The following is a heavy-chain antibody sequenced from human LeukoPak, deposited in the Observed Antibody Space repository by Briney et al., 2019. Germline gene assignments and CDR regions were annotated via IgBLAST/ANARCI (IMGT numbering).Heavy chain of an antibody. CDR2: VKQDGSEK. V-gene: IGHV3-7*03. Sequence: GGFLRLSCAATVLTFSSYGMSWVRQAPGKGLEWVANVKQDGSEKYYVDSVKGRFTISRDNAKNSLYLQMNSLRAEDTAVYYCARAVAAAGSYWGQGTLVTVSS. CDR1: VLTFSSYG. J-gene: IGHJ4*02. D-gene: IGHD6-13*01. CDR3: ARAVAAAGSY.